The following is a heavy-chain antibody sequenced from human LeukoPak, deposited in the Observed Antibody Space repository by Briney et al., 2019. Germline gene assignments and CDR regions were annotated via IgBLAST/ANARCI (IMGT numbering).Heavy chain of an antibody. CDR1: GYSISRGYS. Sequence: SETLSLTCAVSGYSISRGYSWGWIRQPPGKGLEWIGNMYHSESTHYNSSLKSRATISPDTSKNQFSLKLTSVTASDTAVYYCARFDHVWETHGMDAFDLWGQGTMVTVSS. V-gene: IGHV4-38-2*01. J-gene: IGHJ3*01. CDR2: MYHSEST. CDR3: ARFDHVWETHGMDAFDL. D-gene: IGHD3-16*01.